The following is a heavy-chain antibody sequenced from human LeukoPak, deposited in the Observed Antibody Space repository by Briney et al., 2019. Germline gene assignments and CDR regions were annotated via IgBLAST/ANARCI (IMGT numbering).Heavy chain of an antibody. J-gene: IGHJ4*02. V-gene: IGHV3-43*02. CDR3: AREAGIPPNTQQWPTSVDY. CDR1: GFTFDDSA. D-gene: IGHD5-18*01. CDR2: ISANGGTT. Sequence: GGSLRLSCVASGFTFDDSAMHWVRQAPGKGLEWVSLISANGGTTYYADAVKGRFTISRDNAKDSLYLQMNSLRAEDTAMYYCAREAGIPPNTQQWPTSVDYWGQGTLVTVSS.